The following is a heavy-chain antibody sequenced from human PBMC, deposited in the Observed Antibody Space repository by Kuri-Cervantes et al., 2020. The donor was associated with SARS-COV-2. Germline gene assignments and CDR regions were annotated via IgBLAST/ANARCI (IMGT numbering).Heavy chain of an antibody. Sequence: ASVKVSCKVSGYTLTELSMHWVRQAPGEGLEWMGGFDPEDGETIYAQKFQGRVTMTEDTSTDTAYMELSSLRSEDTAVYYYATAYRGYHYWYFDLWGRGTLVTVSS. CDR1: GYTLTELS. CDR3: ATAYRGYHYWYFDL. V-gene: IGHV1-24*01. D-gene: IGHD3-22*01. J-gene: IGHJ2*01. CDR2: FDPEDGET.